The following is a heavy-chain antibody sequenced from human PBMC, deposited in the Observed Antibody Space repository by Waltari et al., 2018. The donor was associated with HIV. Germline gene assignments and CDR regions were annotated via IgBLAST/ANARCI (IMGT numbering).Heavy chain of an antibody. Sequence: VQLVQSGAAVKKPGSSVKVSCKASEGTLSSYAISWVRQAPGQGLEWMGRIIPSLGIANYAQKFQGRVTITADKSTSTAYMELSSLRSEDTAVYYCARPGIVGAKGAFDIWGQGTMVTISS. CDR3: ARPGIVGAKGAFDI. CDR1: EGTLSSYA. V-gene: IGHV1-69*04. CDR2: IIPSLGIA. D-gene: IGHD1-26*01. J-gene: IGHJ3*02.